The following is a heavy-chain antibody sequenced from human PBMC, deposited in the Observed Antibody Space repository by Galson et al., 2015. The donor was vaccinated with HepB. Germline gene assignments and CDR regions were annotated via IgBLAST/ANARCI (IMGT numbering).Heavy chain of an antibody. CDR2: FDPEDGET. V-gene: IGHV1-24*01. D-gene: IGHD6-13*01. Sequence: SVKVSCKVSGYTLTELSMHWVRQAPGKGLEWMGGFDPEDGETIYAQKFQGRVTMTEDTSTDTAYMELSSLRSEDTAVYYCATHIGGSWYRYYYCYYMDVWGKGTTVTVSS. CDR1: GYTLTELS. J-gene: IGHJ6*03. CDR3: ATHIGGSWYRYYYCYYMDV.